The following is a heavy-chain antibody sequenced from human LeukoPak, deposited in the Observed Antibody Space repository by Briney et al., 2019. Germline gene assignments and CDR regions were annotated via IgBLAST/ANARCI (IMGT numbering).Heavy chain of an antibody. CDR2: ISYDGSSK. V-gene: IGHV3-30-3*01. Sequence: GGSLRLSCAASGFTFSSYAMHWVRQAPGKGLEWVAVISYDGSSKYYADSVKGRFTISRDNSKNTLYLQMNSLRAEDTAVYYCAGSTVTTIADGAFDIWGQGTMVTVSS. J-gene: IGHJ3*02. CDR3: AGSTVTTIADGAFDI. CDR1: GFTFSSYA. D-gene: IGHD4-4*01.